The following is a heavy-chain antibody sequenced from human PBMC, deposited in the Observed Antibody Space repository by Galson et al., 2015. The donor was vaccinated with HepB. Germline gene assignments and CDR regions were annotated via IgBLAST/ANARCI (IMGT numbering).Heavy chain of an antibody. D-gene: IGHD4-23*01. J-gene: IGHJ4*02. CDR2: IVVGSANT. CDR3: ATLLVTPI. Sequence: SVKVSCKGSGFTFTNSAVQWVRQARGQRLEWIGWIVVGSANTNYAQKFQERVPITRDIFTSTAYMELSSLRSEDTAVYYCATLLVTPIWGQGTLVTVSS. CDR1: GFTFTNSA. V-gene: IGHV1-58*01.